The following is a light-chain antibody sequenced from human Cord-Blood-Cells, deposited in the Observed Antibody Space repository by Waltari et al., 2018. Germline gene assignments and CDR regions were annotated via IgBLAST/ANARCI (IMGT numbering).Light chain of an antibody. V-gene: IGKV3-11*01. Sequence: EFVLTPSPSTLSLSPGVRATLSCRASQSVSSYLAWYQQKPGQAPRLLIYDASNRATGIPARFSGSGSGTDFTLTISSLEPEDFAVYYCQQRSNWPPLTFGGGTKVEIK. CDR1: QSVSSY. J-gene: IGKJ4*01. CDR3: QQRSNWPPLT. CDR2: DAS.